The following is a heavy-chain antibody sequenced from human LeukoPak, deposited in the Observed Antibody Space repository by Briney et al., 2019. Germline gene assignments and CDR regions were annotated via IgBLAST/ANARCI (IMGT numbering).Heavy chain of an antibody. CDR3: AREPPTRRGGYSLDY. V-gene: IGHV3-48*04. J-gene: IGHJ4*02. Sequence: GGSLRLSCAASGFSFSGHFMNWVHQAPGKGLEWVSYISGSSGTIYYADSVKGRFTISRDNAKNSLYLQMNSLRAEDTALYYCAREPPTRRGGYSLDYWGQGTLVTVSS. CDR1: GFSFSGHF. CDR2: ISGSSGTI. D-gene: IGHD5-18*01.